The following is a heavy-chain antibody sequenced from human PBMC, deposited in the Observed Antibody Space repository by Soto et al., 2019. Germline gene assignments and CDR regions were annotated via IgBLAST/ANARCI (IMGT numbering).Heavy chain of an antibody. Sequence: PSETLSLTCTVSGGSISSYYWIWIRQPPGKGLEWIGYIYYSGSTNYNPSLKSRVTISVDTSKNQFSLKLSSVTAADTAVYYCARVYYYDSSGYLEYVLDYWGQGTLVTVSS. CDR2: IYYSGST. CDR3: ARVYYYDSSGYLEYVLDY. V-gene: IGHV4-59*01. D-gene: IGHD3-22*01. CDR1: GGSISSYY. J-gene: IGHJ4*02.